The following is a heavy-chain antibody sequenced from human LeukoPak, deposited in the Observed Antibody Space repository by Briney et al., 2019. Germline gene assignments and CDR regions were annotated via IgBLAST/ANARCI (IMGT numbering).Heavy chain of an antibody. J-gene: IGHJ4*02. D-gene: IGHD6-13*01. CDR1: GGSFSGYY. Sequence: PSETLSLTCAVYGGSFSGYYWSWIRQPPGKGLEWIGEINHSGGTNYNPSLKSRVTISVDTSKNQFSLKLSSVTAADTAVYYCARGQQVAYYFDYWGQGTLVTVSS. CDR3: ARGQQVAYYFDY. CDR2: INHSGGT. V-gene: IGHV4-34*01.